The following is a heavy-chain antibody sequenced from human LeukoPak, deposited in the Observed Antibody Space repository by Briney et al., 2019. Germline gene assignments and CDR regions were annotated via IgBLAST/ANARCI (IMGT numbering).Heavy chain of an antibody. CDR1: GFTFSNYA. CDR2: TSYDESNK. V-gene: IGHV3-30*04. J-gene: IGHJ4*02. D-gene: IGHD6-6*01. CDR3: ARVVVSSSSDYFDY. Sequence: GKSLRLSCAASGFTFSNYAMHWVRQAPGKGLEWVAVTSYDESNKYYADSVKGRFTISRDNSKKTLYLQMNSLRGEDTAVYYCARVVVSSSSDYFDYWGQETLVIVSS.